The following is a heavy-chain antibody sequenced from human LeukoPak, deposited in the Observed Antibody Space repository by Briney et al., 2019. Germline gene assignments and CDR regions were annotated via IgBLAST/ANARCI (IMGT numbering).Heavy chain of an antibody. CDR2: IYSGGST. Sequence: PGGSLRLSCAASGFTVSGDYMSWVRQAPGKGLEWVSVIYSGGSTYYADSVKGRFTISRDKSKNTVYLQMNSLRFEDTAMNYCVRNWFDPWGQGTLVTVSS. CDR1: GFTVSGDY. J-gene: IGHJ5*02. CDR3: VRNWFDP. V-gene: IGHV3-53*05.